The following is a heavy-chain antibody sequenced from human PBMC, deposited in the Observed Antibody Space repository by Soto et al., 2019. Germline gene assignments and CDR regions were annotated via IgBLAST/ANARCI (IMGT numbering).Heavy chain of an antibody. CDR3: ARGSYDILTGYYDSGY. D-gene: IGHD3-9*01. J-gene: IGHJ4*02. Sequence: ASVKVSCKASGYTFTGYYMHWVRQAPGQGLEWMGWINPNSGGTNYAQKFQGRVTMTRDTSISTAYMELSRLRSDDTAVYYCARGSYDILTGYYDSGYWGQGTLVTVSS. CDR1: GYTFTGYY. CDR2: INPNSGGT. V-gene: IGHV1-2*02.